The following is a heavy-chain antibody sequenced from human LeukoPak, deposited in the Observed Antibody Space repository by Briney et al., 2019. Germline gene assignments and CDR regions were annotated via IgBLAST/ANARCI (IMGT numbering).Heavy chain of an antibody. CDR3: ASTLTSYGDYVVFDY. CDR2: IYHSGST. CDR1: GYSISSGYY. V-gene: IGHV4-38-2*01. D-gene: IGHD4-17*01. J-gene: IGHJ4*02. Sequence: SETLSLTCAVSGYSISSGYYWGWIRQPPGKGLEWIGSIYHSGSTYYNPSLKSRVTISVDTSKNQFSLKLSSVTAADTAVYYCASTLTSYGDYVVFDYWGQGTLVTVSS.